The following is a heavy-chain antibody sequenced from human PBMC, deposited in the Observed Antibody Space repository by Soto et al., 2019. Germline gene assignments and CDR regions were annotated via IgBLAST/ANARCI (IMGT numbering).Heavy chain of an antibody. CDR1: GGSISSYY. CDR3: ARVWGYAFDI. Sequence: SETLSLTCTVSGGSISSYYWSWIRQPPGKGLEWIGYIYCSGSTNYNPSLKSRVTISVDTSKDQFSLKLSSVTAADTAVYYCARVWGYAFDIWGQGTMVTVSS. D-gene: IGHD7-27*01. J-gene: IGHJ3*02. V-gene: IGHV4-59*08. CDR2: IYCSGST.